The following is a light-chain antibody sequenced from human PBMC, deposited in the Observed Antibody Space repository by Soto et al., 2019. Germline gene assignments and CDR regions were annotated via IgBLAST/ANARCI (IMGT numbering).Light chain of an antibody. J-gene: IGKJ1*01. V-gene: IGKV2-30*01. CDR2: TIS. CDR1: QGLVLSDGNTY. Sequence: DVVMTQSPLSLPVPLGQPASISCRSSQGLVLSDGNTYLSWFHQRPGQSPRRLIYTISDRASGVPDRFSGGGSGTDFALKVSGLEAADVGVYYCMQSAHWPWTFGPGTKVEV. CDR3: MQSAHWPWT.